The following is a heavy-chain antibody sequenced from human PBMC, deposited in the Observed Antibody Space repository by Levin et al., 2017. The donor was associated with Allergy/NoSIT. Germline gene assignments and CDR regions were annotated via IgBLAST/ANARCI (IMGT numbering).Heavy chain of an antibody. V-gene: IGHV3-30*03. CDR1: GFPFSSSG. Sequence: LSLTCAASGFPFSSSGMHWVRQAPGKGLEWVAVISYDGSNKYYADSVKGRFTISRDNSKNTLYLQMNSLRAEDTAVYYCASSGYDILTGYHIWGQGTMVTVSS. J-gene: IGHJ3*02. D-gene: IGHD3-9*01. CDR2: ISYDGSNK. CDR3: ASSGYDILTGYHI.